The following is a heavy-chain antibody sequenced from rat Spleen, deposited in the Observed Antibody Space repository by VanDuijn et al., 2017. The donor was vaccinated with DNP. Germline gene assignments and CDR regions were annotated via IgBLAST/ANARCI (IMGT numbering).Heavy chain of an antibody. CDR3: ARGVYYYSATYWYFDF. J-gene: IGHJ1*01. CDR2: ISYEGSST. CDR1: GFTFSNYW. Sequence: EVQLVESGGGLVQPGRSLKLSCVASGFTFSNYWMYWIRQAPKKGLELVAAISYEGSSTYYGDSVKGRFTISRDNAKTTLYLQMNSLRSEATATYYCARGVYYYSATYWYFDFWGPGTMVTVSS. D-gene: IGHD1-1*01. V-gene: IGHV5-22*01.